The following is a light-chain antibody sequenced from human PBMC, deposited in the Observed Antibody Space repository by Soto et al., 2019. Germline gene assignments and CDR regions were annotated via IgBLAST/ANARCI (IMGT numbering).Light chain of an antibody. CDR1: QSVSSN. CDR3: QQYNNWPRT. V-gene: IGKV3-15*01. Sequence: EIEMTRAPATLSVAPGESGTLSCRASQSVSSNLAWYQQKPGQAPRLLIYGASTRATGIPARFSGSGSGTEFTLTISSLQSEDFAVYYCQQYNNWPRTFGQGTKVDIK. J-gene: IGKJ1*01. CDR2: GAS.